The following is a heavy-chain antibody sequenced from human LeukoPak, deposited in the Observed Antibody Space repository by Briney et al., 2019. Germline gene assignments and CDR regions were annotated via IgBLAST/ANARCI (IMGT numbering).Heavy chain of an antibody. D-gene: IGHD3-10*01. V-gene: IGHV4-30-4*08. CDR1: GGSISSGGYY. Sequence: SQTLSLTCTVSGGSISSGGYYWSWIRQHPGKGLEWIGYIYYSGSTYYNPSLKSRVTISVDTSKNQFSLKLSSVTVADTAVYYCARDRKYGSESLRRLDYWGQGTLVTVSS. CDR2: IYYSGST. J-gene: IGHJ4*02. CDR3: ARDRKYGSESLRRLDY.